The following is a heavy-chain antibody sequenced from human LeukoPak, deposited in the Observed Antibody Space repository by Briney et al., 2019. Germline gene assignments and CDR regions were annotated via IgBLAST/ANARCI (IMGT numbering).Heavy chain of an antibody. J-gene: IGHJ3*02. CDR1: GFTFSNYG. V-gene: IGHV3-30*02. Sequence: GGSLRLSCAASGFTFSNYGMHWVRQAPGKGLEWVAFIRNDGSTKYYVDSVKGRFVISRDNSRNTLYLYMNSLRAEDSAVYYCAKDGVSSSVWAFDIWGQGTMVTVSS. CDR3: AKDGVSSSVWAFDI. CDR2: IRNDGSTK. D-gene: IGHD3-10*01.